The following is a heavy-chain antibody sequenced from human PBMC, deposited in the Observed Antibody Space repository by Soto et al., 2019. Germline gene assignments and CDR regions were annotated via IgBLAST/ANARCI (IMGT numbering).Heavy chain of an antibody. D-gene: IGHD1-26*01. CDR2: ISYDGSNK. J-gene: IGHJ4*02. Sequence: GGSLRLSCAASGLTFISYAMHWVLQAPGKGLEWVAVISYDGSNKYYADSVKGRFTISRDNSKNTLYLQMNSLRAEDTAVYYCAREAPHSVGILDYWGQGTLVTVSS. CDR1: GLTFISYA. V-gene: IGHV3-30-3*01. CDR3: AREAPHSVGILDY.